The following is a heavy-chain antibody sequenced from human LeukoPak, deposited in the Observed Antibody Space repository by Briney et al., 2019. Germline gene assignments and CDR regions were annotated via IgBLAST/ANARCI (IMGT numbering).Heavy chain of an antibody. CDR3: ARDSGIYDSSGYYGLSYYGMDV. D-gene: IGHD3-22*01. V-gene: IGHV3-23*01. CDR1: GFTFASYA. Sequence: PGGSLRLSCAASGFTFASYAMTWVRQAPGKGLEWFSAISGSGGSTYYADSVKGRFTISRDNYKNTLYLQMNSLRAEDTAVYHCARDSGIYDSSGYYGLSYYGMDVWGQGTTVTVSS. CDR2: ISGSGGST. J-gene: IGHJ6*02.